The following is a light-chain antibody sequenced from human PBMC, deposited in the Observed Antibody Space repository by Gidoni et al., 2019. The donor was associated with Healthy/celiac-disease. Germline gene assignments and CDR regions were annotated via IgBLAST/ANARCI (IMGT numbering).Light chain of an antibody. Sequence: ELVLTQSPATLSLSPGERATLSCRASQSVSSYVAWYQQKPGHAHRLLICDGSHRATGIPARFSGSGSGTDFTLTISSLEPEDFAVYYCQQRSNWPPVKTFGQGTKVEIK. CDR1: QSVSSY. J-gene: IGKJ1*01. CDR3: QQRSNWPPVKT. CDR2: DGS. V-gene: IGKV3-11*01.